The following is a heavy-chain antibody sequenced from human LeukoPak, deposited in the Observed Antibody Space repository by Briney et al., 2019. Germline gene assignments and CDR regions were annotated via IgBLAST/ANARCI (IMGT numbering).Heavy chain of an antibody. J-gene: IGHJ4*02. CDR1: EFTFGDYA. Sequence: GSLRLSCTTSEFTFGDYAMSWVRQAPGKGLEWVGFIRSKAYGGTTEYAASVKGRVTISRDDSKSIAYLQMNSLKTEDTAVYYCTRAQGYCTNGVCYTLYWGQGTLVTVSS. CDR3: TRAQGYCTNGVCYTLY. CDR2: IRSKAYGGTT. V-gene: IGHV3-49*04. D-gene: IGHD2-8*01.